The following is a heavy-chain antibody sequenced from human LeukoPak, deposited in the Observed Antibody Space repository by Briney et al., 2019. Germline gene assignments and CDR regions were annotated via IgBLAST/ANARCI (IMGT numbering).Heavy chain of an antibody. CDR3: ANGATVTTFAHAFDI. D-gene: IGHD4-17*01. Sequence: GGSLRLSCAASGFTFSRYAMSWVRQAPGKGLEWVSAITGSGGSTYYADSVKGRFTISRDNSKNTLYLQMNSLRAEDTAVYYCANGATVTTFAHAFDIWGQGTMVTVSS. V-gene: IGHV3-23*01. J-gene: IGHJ3*02. CDR2: ITGSGGST. CDR1: GFTFSRYA.